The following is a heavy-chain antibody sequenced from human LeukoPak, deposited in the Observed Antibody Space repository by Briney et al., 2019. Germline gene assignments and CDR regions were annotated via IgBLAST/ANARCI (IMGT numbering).Heavy chain of an antibody. J-gene: IGHJ4*02. CDR3: AKRLYYYDSSGSSPDY. D-gene: IGHD3-22*01. CDR2: ISGSGGGT. Sequence: GGSLRLSCAASGFTFSSYAMSWVRQAPGKGLEWVSAISGSGGGTYYADSVKGRFTISRDNSKNTLYLQMNSLRAEDTAVYYCAKRLYYYDSSGSSPDYWGQGTLVTVSS. V-gene: IGHV3-23*01. CDR1: GFTFSSYA.